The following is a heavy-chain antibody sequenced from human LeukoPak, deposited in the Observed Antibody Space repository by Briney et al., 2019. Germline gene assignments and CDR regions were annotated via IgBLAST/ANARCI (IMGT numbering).Heavy chain of an antibody. J-gene: IGHJ4*02. CDR3: TTDPRGNFDY. V-gene: IGHV3-15*01. CDR2: IKSKTDGGTT. Sequence: GGSLRLSCTASGFTFGDYAMSWFRQAPGKGLEWVGRIKSKTDGGTTDYAAPVKGRFTISRDDSKNTLYLQMNSLKTEDTAVYYCTTDPRGNFDYWGQGTLVTVSS. CDR1: GFTFGDYA. D-gene: IGHD2-15*01.